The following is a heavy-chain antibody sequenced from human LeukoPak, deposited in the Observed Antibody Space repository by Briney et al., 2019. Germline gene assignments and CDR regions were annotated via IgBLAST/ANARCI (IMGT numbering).Heavy chain of an antibody. CDR3: ARAGSSDWFDP. CDR1: GGSISNYY. Sequence: PSETLSLTCTVSGGSISNYYWSWIRQPPGKGLEWIGYIYYSGSTNYNPSLKSRVTISVDTSKNQFSLKLSSVTAADTAVYYCARAGSSDWFDPWGQGTLVTVSS. V-gene: IGHV4-59*01. D-gene: IGHD6-25*01. J-gene: IGHJ5*02. CDR2: IYYSGST.